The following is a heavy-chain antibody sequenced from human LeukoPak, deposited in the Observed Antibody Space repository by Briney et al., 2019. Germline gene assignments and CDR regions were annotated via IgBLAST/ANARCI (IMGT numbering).Heavy chain of an antibody. V-gene: IGHV3-7*03. CDR3: AKVHHYDFWSGYYTPPLYYFDY. Sequence: GGSLRLSCAASGFTFSNYLMTWVRQAPGKGLEWVADIKADGSEKYYVDSVKGRFTILRDNAKNSLYLQMNSLRAEDTAVYYCAKVHHYDFWSGYYTPPLYYFDYWGQGTLVTVS. CDR1: GFTFSNYL. CDR2: IKADGSEK. J-gene: IGHJ4*02. D-gene: IGHD3-3*01.